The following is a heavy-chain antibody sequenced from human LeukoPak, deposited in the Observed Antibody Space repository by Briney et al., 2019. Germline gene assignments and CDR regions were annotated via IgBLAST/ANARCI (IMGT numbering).Heavy chain of an antibody. CDR2: VYSSGST. V-gene: IGHV4-59*01. J-gene: IGHJ4*02. Sequence: SETLSLTCTVSGGSISSYYWSWIRQPPGKGLEWIGYVYSSGSTNYNPSVKSRVTISVDTSKNQFSLKLSSVTAADTYVHYYGRVTEHYDSSGYYWDYFDYWGQGTLVTVSS. CDR3: GRVTEHYDSSGYYWDYFDY. CDR1: GGSISSYY. D-gene: IGHD3-22*01.